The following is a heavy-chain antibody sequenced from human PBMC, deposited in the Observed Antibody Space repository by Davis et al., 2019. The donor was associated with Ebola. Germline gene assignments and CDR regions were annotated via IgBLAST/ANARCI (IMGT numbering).Heavy chain of an antibody. D-gene: IGHD2-2*03. V-gene: IGHV3-7*03. CDR3: ARESIHSWILYYY. J-gene: IGHJ4*02. CDR1: GFTFSSYW. Sequence: PGGSLRLSCAASGFTFSSYWMSWVRQAPGKGLEWVANIKQDGSGKYYVDSVKGRFTISRDNAKNSLYLQMNSLRAEDTAVYYCARESIHSWILYYYWGQGTLVTVSS. CDR2: IKQDGSGK.